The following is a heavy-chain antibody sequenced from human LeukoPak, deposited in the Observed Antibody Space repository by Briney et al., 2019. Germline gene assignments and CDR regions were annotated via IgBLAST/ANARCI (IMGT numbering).Heavy chain of an antibody. CDR1: GYTFTSYG. CDR3: ARVHPYSSGSPYYYYGMDV. CDR2: ISAYNGNT. D-gene: IGHD6-19*01. J-gene: IGHJ6*02. Sequence: GASVKVSCKASGYTFTSYGISWVRQAPGQGLEWMGWISAYNGNTSYAQKLQGRVTMTTDTSTSTAYMELRSLRSDDTAVYYCARVHPYSSGSPYYYYGMDVWGQGTTVTASS. V-gene: IGHV1-18*01.